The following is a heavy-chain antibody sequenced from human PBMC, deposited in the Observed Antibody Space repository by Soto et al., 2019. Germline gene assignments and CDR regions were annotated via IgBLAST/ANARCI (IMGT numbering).Heavy chain of an antibody. CDR2: SIPIFGTA. D-gene: IGHD5-12*01. Sequence: SVKVSCKTSGGTFSCYAISWVRQAPGQGLEWMGGSIPIFGTANYAQKFQGRVTITADESTSTAYMELSSLRSEDTPVYYCAHLATYYYYGMDVWGQGTTVTVSS. CDR3: AHLATYYYYGMDV. V-gene: IGHV1-69*01. J-gene: IGHJ6*02. CDR1: GGTFSCYA.